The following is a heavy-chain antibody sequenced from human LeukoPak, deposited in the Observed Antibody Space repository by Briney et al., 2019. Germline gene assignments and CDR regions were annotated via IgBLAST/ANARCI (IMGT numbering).Heavy chain of an antibody. CDR2: IYHSGST. V-gene: IGHV4-38-2*02. D-gene: IGHD6-13*01. Sequence: PSETLSLTCTVSGYSISSGYYWGWIRQPPGKGLEWIGSIYHSGSTYYNPSLKSRVTISVDTSKNQFSLKLSSVTAADTAVYYCAREVDAAAGDYWGQGTLVTVSS. J-gene: IGHJ4*02. CDR3: AREVDAAAGDY. CDR1: GYSISSGYY.